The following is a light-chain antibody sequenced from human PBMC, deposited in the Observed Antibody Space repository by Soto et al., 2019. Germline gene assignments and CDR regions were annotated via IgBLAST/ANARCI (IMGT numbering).Light chain of an antibody. CDR1: STDFVSYNR. V-gene: IGLV2-18*01. CDR3: SAWDDSLNGLYV. CDR2: EVS. Sequence: QSVLTQPPSVSGSPGQSVTISCTGTSTDFVSYNRVSWYQQPPGTAPKLMIYEVSKRPSGVPDRFSGSKSGNTASLTISGLQAADEADYYCSAWDDSLNGLYVFGTGTKV. J-gene: IGLJ1*01.